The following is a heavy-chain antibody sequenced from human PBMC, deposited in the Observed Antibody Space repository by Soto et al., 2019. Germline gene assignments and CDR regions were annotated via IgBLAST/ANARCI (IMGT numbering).Heavy chain of an antibody. V-gene: IGHV1-58*01. CDR2: IVVGSGNT. Sequence: GASVKVSCKASGFTFTSSAVQWVRQARGQRLEWIGWIVVGSGNTNYAQKFQERVTITRDMSTSTAYMELSSLRSEDTAVYYCAANSNEYSSSPLEDDYYYGMDVWGQGTTVTVS. CDR1: GFTFTSSA. CDR3: AANSNEYSSSPLEDDYYYGMDV. J-gene: IGHJ6*02. D-gene: IGHD6-6*01.